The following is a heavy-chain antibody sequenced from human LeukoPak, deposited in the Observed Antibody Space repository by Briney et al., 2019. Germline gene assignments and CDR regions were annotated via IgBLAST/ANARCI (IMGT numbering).Heavy chain of an antibody. CDR1: GYTFTSYY. CDR3: ARDIAVAGPFDY. V-gene: IGHV1-46*01. CDR2: INPSGGST. Sequence: ASVNVSCKASGYTFTSYYMHWVRQAPGQGLEWMGIINPSGGSTSYAQKFQGRVTMTRDTSTSTVYMELSSLRSEDTAVYYCARDIAVAGPFDYWGQGTLVTVSS. D-gene: IGHD6-19*01. J-gene: IGHJ4*02.